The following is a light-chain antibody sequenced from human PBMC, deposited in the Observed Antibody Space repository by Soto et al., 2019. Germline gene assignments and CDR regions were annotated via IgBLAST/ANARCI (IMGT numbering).Light chain of an antibody. J-gene: IGLJ1*01. CDR2: DVS. CDR3: RSYTTTSSFV. V-gene: IGLV2-14*03. Sequence: QSALTQPASMSGSPGQSITISCTGTRSDIGTYNYLSWYQQHPGKAPRLVISDVSNRPSGVSNRFSGSKSGNTASLTITGLQSEDEADYYCRSYTTTSSFVFGSGTKVTVL. CDR1: RSDIGTYNY.